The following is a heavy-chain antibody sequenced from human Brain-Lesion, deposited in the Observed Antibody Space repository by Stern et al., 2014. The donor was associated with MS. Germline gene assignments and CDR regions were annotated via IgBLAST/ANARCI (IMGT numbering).Heavy chain of an antibody. V-gene: IGHV4-39*01. D-gene: IGHD4-17*01. J-gene: IGHJ4*02. Sequence: QVQLQESGPGLVKPSETLSLTCTVSGGSINTNNYYWGWIRQPPGKGLEWIGNIYSSGSTFYSPSLKSRVTMSVDTSKNQFSLKLGFVTAADTAVYYCARTGDDFGDYSLSYWGQGTLVTVSS. CDR2: IYSSGST. CDR3: ARTGDDFGDYSLSY. CDR1: GGSINTNNYY.